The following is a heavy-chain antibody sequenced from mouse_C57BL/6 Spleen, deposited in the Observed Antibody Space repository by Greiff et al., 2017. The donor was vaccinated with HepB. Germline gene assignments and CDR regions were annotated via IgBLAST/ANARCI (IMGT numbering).Heavy chain of an antibody. CDR1: GYAFSSYW. V-gene: IGHV1-80*01. CDR3: AKLGQWGYYFDY. D-gene: IGHD4-1*01. CDR2: IYPGDGDT. J-gene: IGHJ2*01. Sequence: VQLQQSGAELVKPGASVKISCKASGYAFSSYWMNWVKQRPGKGLEWIGQIYPGDGDTNYNGKFKGKATLTADKSSSTAYMQLSSLTSEDSAVYFCAKLGQWGYYFDYWGQGTTLTVSS.